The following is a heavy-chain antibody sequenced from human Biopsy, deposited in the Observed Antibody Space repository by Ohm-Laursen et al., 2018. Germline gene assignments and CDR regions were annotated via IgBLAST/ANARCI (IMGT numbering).Heavy chain of an antibody. CDR2: IIPIPNVT. V-gene: IGHV1-69*01. CDR1: GDSFTSYA. CDR3: AGGEGSSWFDP. D-gene: IGHD1-26*01. Sequence: SSEKVSCKASGDSFTSYAIGWVRQAPGQGLEWMGGIIPIPNVTTYAQKFPGKLTITAEESSSTAYMEPSSRTSDDTAVYFCAGGEGSSWFDPWGHGTLVTVSS. J-gene: IGHJ5*02.